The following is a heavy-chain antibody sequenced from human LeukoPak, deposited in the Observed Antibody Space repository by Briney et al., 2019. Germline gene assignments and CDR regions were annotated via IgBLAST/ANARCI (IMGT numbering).Heavy chain of an antibody. D-gene: IGHD3-10*01. CDR2: IYSGGST. J-gene: IGHJ4*02. Sequence: PGGSLRLSCAASGFTVSSNYMSWVRQAPGKGLEWVSVIYSGGSTYYADSVKGRFTISRDNSKNTLYLQMNSLRAEDTAVYYCQREVWFGELWYVYWGQGTLVTASS. CDR1: GFTVSSNY. CDR3: QREVWFGELWYVY. V-gene: IGHV3-53*01.